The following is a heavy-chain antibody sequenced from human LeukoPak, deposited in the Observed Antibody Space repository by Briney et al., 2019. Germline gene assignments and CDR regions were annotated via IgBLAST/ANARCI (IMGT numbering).Heavy chain of an antibody. CDR2: IYFSGST. Sequence: PSETLSLTCTVSGASISGSGYYWGWIRQPPGKGLEWIGSIYFSGSTYYNASLQSRVTISVDASKNQFSLKLSSVTAADTAVYYCARQGCGGDCYAHPSPFDYWGQGTLVTVSS. D-gene: IGHD2-21*02. V-gene: IGHV4-39*01. CDR3: ARQGCGGDCYAHPSPFDY. CDR1: GASISGSGYY. J-gene: IGHJ4*02.